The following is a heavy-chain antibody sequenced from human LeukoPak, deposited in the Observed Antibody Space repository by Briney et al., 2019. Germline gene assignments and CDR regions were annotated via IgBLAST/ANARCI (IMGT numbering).Heavy chain of an antibody. V-gene: IGHV4-30-4*01. J-gene: IGHJ5*02. CDR1: LGSIISGDYY. Sequence: SETLSLTCTVSLGSIISGDYYWSWIRQPPGKGLEWIGYIYYSGSTYYNPSLKSRVTISIDTSKNQFSLKLSSVTAADTAVYYCARHKGWFDPWGQGTLVTVSS. CDR2: IYYSGST. CDR3: ARHKGWFDP.